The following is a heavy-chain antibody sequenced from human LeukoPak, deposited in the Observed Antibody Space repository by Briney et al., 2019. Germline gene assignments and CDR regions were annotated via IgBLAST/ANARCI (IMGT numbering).Heavy chain of an antibody. CDR1: GGTFSSYA. CDR2: IIPIFGAA. CDR3: ARRFNSNYVWWLDP. D-gene: IGHD4-11*01. V-gene: IGHV1-69*05. Sequence: SVKVSCKASGGTFSSYAISWVRQAPGQGLEWMGGIIPIFGAANYAQKFQGRVTITTDESTSTAYMELSSLRSEDTAVYYCARRFNSNYVWWLDPWGQGTLVTVSS. J-gene: IGHJ5*02.